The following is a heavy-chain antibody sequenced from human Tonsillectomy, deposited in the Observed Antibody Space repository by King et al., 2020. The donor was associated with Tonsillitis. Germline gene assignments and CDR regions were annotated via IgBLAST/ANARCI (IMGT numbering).Heavy chain of an antibody. Sequence: VQLVESGGGVVQSGRSLRLSCAASRFTFSSYAMHWVRQAPGKGLEWVAVISYDGSNKYYADSVKGRFTISRDNSKNTVYLQMNSLRTEDTAVYYCARDEGGEDDYGDYFFGYWGQGTLVTVSS. CDR2: ISYDGSNK. J-gene: IGHJ4*02. CDR1: RFTFSSYA. V-gene: IGHV3-30-3*01. D-gene: IGHD4-17*01. CDR3: ARDEGGEDDYGDYFFGY.